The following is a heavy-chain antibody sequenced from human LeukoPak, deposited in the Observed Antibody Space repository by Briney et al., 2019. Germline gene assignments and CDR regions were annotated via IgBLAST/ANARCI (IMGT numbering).Heavy chain of an antibody. Sequence: GASVKVSCKASGYTFTSYDINWVRQATGQGLEWMGWMNPNSGNTGYAQKFQGRVTMTEDTSTDTAYMELSSLRSEDTAVYYCATVRRFLEWPNNWFDPWGQGTLVTVSP. V-gene: IGHV1-8*01. CDR1: GYTFTSYD. CDR2: MNPNSGNT. J-gene: IGHJ5*02. D-gene: IGHD3-3*01. CDR3: ATVRRFLEWPNNWFDP.